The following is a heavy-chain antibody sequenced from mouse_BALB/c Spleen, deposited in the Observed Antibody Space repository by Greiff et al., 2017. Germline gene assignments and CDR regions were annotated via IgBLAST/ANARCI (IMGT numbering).Heavy chain of an antibody. CDR3: ARDGGAMDY. CDR2: ISSGGSYT. V-gene: IGHV5-9-4*01. CDR1: GFTFSSYA. J-gene: IGHJ4*01. Sequence: EVKLQESGGGLVKPGGSLKLSCAASGFTFSSYAMSWVRQSPEKRLEWVAEISSGGSYTYYPDTVTGRFTISRDNAKNTLYLEMSSLRSEDTAMYYCARDGGAMDYWGQGTSVTVSS.